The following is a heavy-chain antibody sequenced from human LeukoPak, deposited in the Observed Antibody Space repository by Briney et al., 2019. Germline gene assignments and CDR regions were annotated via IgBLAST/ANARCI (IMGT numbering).Heavy chain of an antibody. CDR2: IIPIFGTA. J-gene: IGHJ2*01. Sequence: GASVKVSCKASGGTFSSYAISWVRQAPGQGLEWMGGIIPIFGTANYAQKFQGRVTITTDESTSTAYMELSSLRAEDMAVYYCARDVRDPGGMLVVISWYFDLWGRGTLVTVSS. CDR3: ARDVRDPGGMLVVISWYFDL. V-gene: IGHV1-69*05. D-gene: IGHD3-22*01. CDR1: GGTFSSYA.